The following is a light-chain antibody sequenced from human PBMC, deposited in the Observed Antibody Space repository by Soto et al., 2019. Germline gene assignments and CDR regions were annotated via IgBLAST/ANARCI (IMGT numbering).Light chain of an antibody. CDR2: EVT. J-gene: IGLJ3*02. V-gene: IGLV2-8*01. CDR3: SSSAGSTSFVV. Sequence: QSVLSQPASASGSPGQSVTISCTGTSSDVGAYDYVSWYQQYPGKAPKLMIYEVTKRPSGVADRFSGSKSGNTASLTVSGLQAEDEAAYYCSSSAGSTSFVVFGGGTKLTVL. CDR1: SSDVGAYDY.